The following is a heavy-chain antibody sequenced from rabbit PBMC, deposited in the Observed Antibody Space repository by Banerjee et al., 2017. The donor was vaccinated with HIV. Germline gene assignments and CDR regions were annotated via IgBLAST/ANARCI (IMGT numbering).Heavy chain of an antibody. CDR2: IGAAST. V-gene: IGHV1S40*01. CDR3: ARDAGYVGSNL. CDR1: GFSFSDNYW. Sequence: QSLEESRGDLVKPGASLTLTCTASGFSFSDNYWIYWVRQAPGKGLEWIACIGAASTYYATWAKGRFTISKTSSTTVTLQMTSLTAADTATYFCARDAGYVGSNLWGQGTLVTVS. D-gene: IGHD4-2*01. J-gene: IGHJ4*01.